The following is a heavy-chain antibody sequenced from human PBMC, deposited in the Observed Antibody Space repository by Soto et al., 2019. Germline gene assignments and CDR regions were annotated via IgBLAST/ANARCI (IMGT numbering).Heavy chain of an antibody. J-gene: IGHJ6*02. CDR3: ARASHNSSSYYYYYGMDV. V-gene: IGHV1-2*04. D-gene: IGHD6-6*01. CDR2: INPNSGDT. CDR1: GYTFTGYY. Sequence: QVQLVQSGAEVKKPGASVKVSCKASGYTFTGYYMHWVRQAPGQGLEWMGWINPNSGDTNYAQKFQGWVTMTRDTSISTAYMELSRLRSDDTAVYYCARASHNSSSYYYYYGMDVWGQGTTVTVSS.